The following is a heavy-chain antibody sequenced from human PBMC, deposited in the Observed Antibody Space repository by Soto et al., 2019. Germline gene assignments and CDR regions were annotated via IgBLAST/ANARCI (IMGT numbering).Heavy chain of an antibody. J-gene: IGHJ3*02. CDR3: ASEPLIVVEPATPYAFDM. Sequence: GGSLRLSCAASGFTFSSYGMHWVRQAPGKXLEWVAGIWYDGSNQHYADSVKGRFTISRDNSRNTVSLQMNSLTAEDTAVYFCASEPLIVVEPATPYAFDMWGQGTVVTVSS. V-gene: IGHV3-33*01. CDR2: IWYDGSNQ. CDR1: GFTFSSYG. D-gene: IGHD2-2*01.